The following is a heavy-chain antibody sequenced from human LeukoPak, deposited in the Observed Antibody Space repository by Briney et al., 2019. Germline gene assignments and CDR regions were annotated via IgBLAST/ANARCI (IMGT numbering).Heavy chain of an antibody. CDR1: GFTFGAYW. D-gene: IGHD1-26*01. CDR3: ARHYSGSYNFDY. Sequence: GGSLRLSCAVSGFTFGAYWMTWVRQAPGKGLEWVANINQDGSEKYYVDSVKGRFTISRDNAKNSLYLQMNSLRAEDTAVYYCARHYSGSYNFDYWGQGTLVTVSS. V-gene: IGHV3-7*01. CDR2: INQDGSEK. J-gene: IGHJ4*02.